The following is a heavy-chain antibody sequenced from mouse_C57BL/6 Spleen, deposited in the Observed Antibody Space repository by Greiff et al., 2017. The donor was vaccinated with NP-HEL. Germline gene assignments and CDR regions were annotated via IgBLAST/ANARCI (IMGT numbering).Heavy chain of an antibody. CDR1: GYTFTSYW. CDR3: ARKGDYYGIFDY. J-gene: IGHJ2*01. D-gene: IGHD1-1*01. CDR2: IHPNSGST. V-gene: IGHV1-64*01. Sequence: QVQLQQPGAELVKPGASVKLSCKASGYTFTSYWMHWVKQRPGQGLEWIGMIHPNSGSTNYNEKFKSKATLTVDKSSSTAYMQLSSLTSEDSAVYYCARKGDYYGIFDYWGQGTTLTVSS.